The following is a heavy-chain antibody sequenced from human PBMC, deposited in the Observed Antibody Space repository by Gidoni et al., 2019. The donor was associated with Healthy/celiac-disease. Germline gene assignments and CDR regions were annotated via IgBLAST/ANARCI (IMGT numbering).Heavy chain of an antibody. D-gene: IGHD6-13*01. Sequence: EVQLLETGGGLVQPGGSLRLSCAASGFTFSSYAMSWVRQAPGKGLEWVSAISGSGGSTYYADSVKGRFTISRDNSKNTLYLQMNSLRAEDTAVYYCAAPKGPQQLPFYYYYGMDVWGQGTTVTVSS. CDR1: GFTFSSYA. CDR3: AAPKGPQQLPFYYYYGMDV. J-gene: IGHJ6*02. CDR2: ISGSGGST. V-gene: IGHV3-23*01.